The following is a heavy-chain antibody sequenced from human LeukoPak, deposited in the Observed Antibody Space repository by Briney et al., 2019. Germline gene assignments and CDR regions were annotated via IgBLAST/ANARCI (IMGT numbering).Heavy chain of an antibody. Sequence: ASVKVSFKASGYNFTGYSIYWVRQTPGQKLEWMGWIKPKTGTANSAQKFQGRVTMTRDTSISTAYMELSRLRSDDTAVYYCARASVLLWFGEPRHAFDIWGQGTMVTVSS. J-gene: IGHJ3*02. CDR3: ARASVLLWFGEPRHAFDI. V-gene: IGHV1-2*02. CDR1: GYNFTGYS. CDR2: IKPKTGTA. D-gene: IGHD3-10*01.